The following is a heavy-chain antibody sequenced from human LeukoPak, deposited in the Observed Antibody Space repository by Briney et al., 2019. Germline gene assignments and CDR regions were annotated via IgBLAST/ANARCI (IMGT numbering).Heavy chain of an antibody. D-gene: IGHD3-10*01. CDR2: ISGSGGST. CDR3: AKARSLWFGELAIFDY. Sequence: GGSLRLSCAASGFTFSSYAMSWVRQAPGKGLEWVSAISGSGGSTYYADSVKGRFTISRDNSKNTLYLQMNSPRAEDTAVYYCAKARSLWFGELAIFDYWGQGTLVTVSS. J-gene: IGHJ4*02. CDR1: GFTFSSYA. V-gene: IGHV3-23*01.